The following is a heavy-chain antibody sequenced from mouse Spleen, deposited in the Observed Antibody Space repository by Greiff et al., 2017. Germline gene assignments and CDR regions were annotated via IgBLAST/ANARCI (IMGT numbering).Heavy chain of an antibody. V-gene: IGHV14-1*01. Sequence: VQLQQSGAELVRPGASVKLSCTASGFNIKDYYMHWVKQRPEQGLEWIGRIDPEDGDTEYAPKFQGKATMTADTSSNTAYLQLSSLTSEDTAVYDCTTLPQYYGSSPLAMDYWGQGTSGTVSS. CDR1: GFNIKDYY. CDR3: TTLPQYYGSSPLAMDY. J-gene: IGHJ4*01. D-gene: IGHD1-1*01. CDR2: IDPEDGDT.